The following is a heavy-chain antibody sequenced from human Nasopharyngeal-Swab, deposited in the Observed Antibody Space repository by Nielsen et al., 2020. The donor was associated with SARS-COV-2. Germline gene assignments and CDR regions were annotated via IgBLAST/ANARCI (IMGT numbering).Heavy chain of an antibody. V-gene: IGHV3-48*03. Sequence: GGSLRLSCAASGFTLSSYDMNWVRQAPGKGLEWVSHITSGGDTIFYADSVKGRFTISRDNAKNTLYLQMNSLRVEDTAVYYCVKHQGSSSDQWGQGTLVTVSS. J-gene: IGHJ4*02. CDR2: ITSGGDTI. CDR1: GFTLSSYD. CDR3: VKHQGSSSDQ.